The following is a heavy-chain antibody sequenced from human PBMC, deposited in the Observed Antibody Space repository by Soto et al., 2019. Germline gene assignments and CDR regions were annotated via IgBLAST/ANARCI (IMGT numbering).Heavy chain of an antibody. D-gene: IGHD2-15*01. J-gene: IGHJ5*02. CDR1: GGSLSGSY. Sequence: NPSETLSLTCAVYGGSLSGSYWSWIRQTPEKGLEWIGTINHSGTINYNPSLRSRVTISIHTSKNEFSLRLTSVTAADTAVYYCATGGGFVESRMVWFDPWGQGTLVTVSS. CDR3: ATGGGFVESRMVWFDP. V-gene: IGHV4-34*01. CDR2: INHSGTI.